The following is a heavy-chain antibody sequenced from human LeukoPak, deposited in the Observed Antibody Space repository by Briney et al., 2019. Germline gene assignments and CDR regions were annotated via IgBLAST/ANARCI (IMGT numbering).Heavy chain of an antibody. J-gene: IGHJ4*02. CDR2: FDPEDGET. CDR3: ATDIRYSGSYFPDY. CDR1: GYTLTELS. V-gene: IGHV1-24*01. Sequence: ASVNVSCKVSGYTLTELSMHWVRQAPGKGFEWMGGFDPEDGETIYAQKFQGRVTMTEDTSTDTAYMELSSLRSEDTAVYYCATDIRYSGSYFPDYWGQGTLVTVSS. D-gene: IGHD1-26*01.